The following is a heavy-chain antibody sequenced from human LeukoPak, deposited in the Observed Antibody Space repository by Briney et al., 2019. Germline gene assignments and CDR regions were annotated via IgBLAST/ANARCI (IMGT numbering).Heavy chain of an antibody. V-gene: IGHV3-33*01. D-gene: IGHD4-17*01. CDR2: IWYDGSNK. CDR3: ATGDYAPGY. CDR1: GFTFSSYG. Sequence: GGSLRLSCAASGFTFSSYGMHWGRQAPGEGLGWGAVIWYDGSNKYYADSVKGRFTISRDNSKNTLYLQMNSLGAEDTAVYYCATGDYAPGYWGQGTLVTVSS. J-gene: IGHJ4*02.